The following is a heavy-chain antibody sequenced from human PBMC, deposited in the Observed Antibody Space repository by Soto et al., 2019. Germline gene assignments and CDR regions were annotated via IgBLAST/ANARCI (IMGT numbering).Heavy chain of an antibody. J-gene: IGHJ3*02. CDR1: GYTFTGYY. V-gene: IGHV1-2*04. CDR3: ARVKREGNYFAFDI. D-gene: IGHD1-7*01. CDR2: INPNSGGT. Sequence: ASVKVSCKASGYTFTGYYMHWVRQAPGQGLEWMGWINPNSGGTNYAQKFQGWVTMTRDTSISTAYMKLSRLRSDDTAVYYCARVKREGNYFAFDIWGQGTMVTVSS.